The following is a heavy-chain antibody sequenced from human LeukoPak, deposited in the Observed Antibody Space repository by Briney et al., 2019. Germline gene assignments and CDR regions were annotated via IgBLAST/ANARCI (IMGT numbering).Heavy chain of an antibody. CDR1: GGSISSYY. CDR2: IYYSGST. Sequence: PSEALSLTCTVSGGSISSYYWSWIRQPPGKGLEWIGYIYYSGSTNYNPSLKSRVTISVDPSKNQFSLKLSSVTAADTAVYYCARVAYYYGMDVWGQGTTVTVSS. CDR3: ARVAYYYGMDV. J-gene: IGHJ6*02. V-gene: IGHV4-59*01.